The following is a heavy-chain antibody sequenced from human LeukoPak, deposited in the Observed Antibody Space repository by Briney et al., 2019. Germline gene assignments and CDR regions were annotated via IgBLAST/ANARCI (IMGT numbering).Heavy chain of an antibody. CDR1: RFTFSSYS. J-gene: IGHJ6*02. Sequence: GGSLRLSCAASRFTFSSYSMNWARQAPGKGLEWVSSISSSSSYIYYADSVKGRFTISRDNAKNSLYLQMNSLRAEDTAVYYCARDKIAAAGTDYYYAMDVWGRGTTVTVSS. D-gene: IGHD6-13*01. CDR3: ARDKIAAAGTDYYYAMDV. CDR2: ISSSSSYI. V-gene: IGHV3-21*01.